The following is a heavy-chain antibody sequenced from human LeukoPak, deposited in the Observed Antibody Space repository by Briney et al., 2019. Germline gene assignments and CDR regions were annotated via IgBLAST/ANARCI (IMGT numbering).Heavy chain of an antibody. CDR2: INHSGST. CDR3: ARAGYSSGWYAGY. V-gene: IGHV4-34*01. J-gene: IGHJ4*02. CDR1: GGSFSGYY. Sequence: SETLSLTRAVYGGSFSGYYWSWIRQPPGKGLEWIGEINHSGSTNYNPSLKSRVTISVDTSKNQFSLKLSSVTAADTAVYYCARAGYSSGWYAGYWGQGTLVTVSS. D-gene: IGHD6-19*01.